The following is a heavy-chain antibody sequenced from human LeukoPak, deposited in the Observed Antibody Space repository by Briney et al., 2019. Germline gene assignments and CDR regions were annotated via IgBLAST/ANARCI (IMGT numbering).Heavy chain of an antibody. CDR2: IRCDGSNK. Sequence: GGSLRLSCAASGFTFSSYGMHWVRQAPGKGLEWVAFIRCDGSNKYYADSVKGRFTISRDNSKNTLYLQMNSLRAEDTAVYYCAKDRYYYDSSGYYLFDYWGQGTLVTVSS. CDR1: GFTFSSYG. D-gene: IGHD3-22*01. V-gene: IGHV3-30*02. J-gene: IGHJ4*02. CDR3: AKDRYYYDSSGYYLFDY.